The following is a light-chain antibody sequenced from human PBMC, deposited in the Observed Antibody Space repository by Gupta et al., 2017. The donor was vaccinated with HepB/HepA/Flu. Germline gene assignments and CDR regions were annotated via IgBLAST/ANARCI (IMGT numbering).Light chain of an antibody. CDR3: SSFTTSGTVEGF. J-gene: IGLJ2*01. CDR2: DVS. V-gene: IGLV2-14*03. Sequence: SALTQPAAVSGSPGQSITISCTGTSSNIGRYNYVSWYQQHPGKVPRIIIYDVSDRPSGVSGRFSGAKSGNTASLTISGVQAEDEADYYCSSFTTSGTVEGFFGGGTKLTVL. CDR1: SSNIGRYNY.